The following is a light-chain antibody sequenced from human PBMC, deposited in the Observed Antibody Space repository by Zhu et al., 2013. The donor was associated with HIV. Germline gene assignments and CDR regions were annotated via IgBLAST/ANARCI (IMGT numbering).Light chain of an antibody. J-gene: IGLJ1*01. CDR2: EDN. CDR3: QAWDTTTAYV. Sequence: SYDLTQPPSVSVSPGQTATITCSGSQLGDKYTSWYKQKPGQSPVLVIHEDNKRPSGIPERFSGSNSGNTATLTISGTQDVDEGVYFCQAWDTTTAYVFGTGTKVTVL. V-gene: IGLV3-1*01. CDR1: QLGDKY.